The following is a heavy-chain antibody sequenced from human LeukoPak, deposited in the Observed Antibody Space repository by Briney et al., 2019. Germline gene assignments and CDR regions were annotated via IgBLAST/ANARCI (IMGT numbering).Heavy chain of an antibody. D-gene: IGHD2-15*01. CDR3: ASGRDSRWFAD. CDR2: IKQDGGEK. V-gene: IGHV3-7*01. Sequence: GGSLRLSCADSGFTFSSYWMSWVRQAPGKGLEWVANIKQDGGEKYYVDSVKGRFTISRDNAKNSLYLQMNSLRVEDTAVYYCASGRDSRWFADWGQGTLATVSS. CDR1: GFTFSSYW. J-gene: IGHJ4*02.